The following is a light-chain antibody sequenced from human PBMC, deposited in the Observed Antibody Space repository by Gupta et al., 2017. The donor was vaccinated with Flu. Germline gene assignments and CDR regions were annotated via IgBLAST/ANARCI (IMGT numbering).Light chain of an antibody. V-gene: IGLV2-8*01. Sequence: QSALTQPPSASGSPGPSVTISCTGTSSDVGGYNYVSWYQQHPGKAPKLMSYEVTKRPSGVPDRFSASKSGNTASLTVSGLQAEDEADYYCSSFAGSNNYVFGTGTKVTVL. CDR1: SSDVGGYNY. J-gene: IGLJ1*01. CDR2: EVT. CDR3: SSFAGSNNYV.